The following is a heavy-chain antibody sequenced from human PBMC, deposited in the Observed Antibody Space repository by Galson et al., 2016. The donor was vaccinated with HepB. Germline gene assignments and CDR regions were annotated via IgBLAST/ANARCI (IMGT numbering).Heavy chain of an antibody. V-gene: IGHV3-48*02. J-gene: IGHJ6*02. CDR2: ITSTSGII. D-gene: IGHD3-16*01. CDR3: ATTFGVPMITDYYAFDV. Sequence: SLRLSCAASGFTFKSYSMNWVRQAPGRGLEWLSYITSTSGIIYYADSVKGRFTISRDNAKSSLYLQMNSLRDEDTAVYYCATTFGVPMITDYYAFDVWGQGTTVAVSS. CDR1: GFTFKSYS.